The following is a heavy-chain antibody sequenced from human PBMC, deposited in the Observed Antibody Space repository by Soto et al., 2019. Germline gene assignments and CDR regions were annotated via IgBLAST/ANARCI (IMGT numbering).Heavy chain of an antibody. CDR2: IIPIFGTA. D-gene: IGHD2-2*01. CDR1: GGTFSSYA. J-gene: IGHJ6*02. CDR3: ASRYCSSTSCHPTLYYYYGMDV. V-gene: IGHV1-69*13. Sequence: SVKVSCKASGGTFSSYAISWVRQAPGQGLEWMGGIIPIFGTANYAQKFQGRVTITADESTSTAYMELSSLRSEDTAVYYCASRYCSSTSCHPTLYYYYGMDVRGQGTTVTVSS.